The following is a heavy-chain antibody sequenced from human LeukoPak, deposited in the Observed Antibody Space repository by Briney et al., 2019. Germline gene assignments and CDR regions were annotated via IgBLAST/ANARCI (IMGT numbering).Heavy chain of an antibody. J-gene: IGHJ4*02. V-gene: IGHV4-34*01. Sequence: SETLSLTCAVYGGSFSGYCWSWIRQPPGKGLEWIGEINHSGSTDYNPSLKSRVTISVDTSKNQFSLKLSSVTAADTAVYYCARSGSYYSFDYWGQGTLVTVSS. CDR1: GGSFSGYC. CDR3: ARSGSYYSFDY. CDR2: INHSGST. D-gene: IGHD1-26*01.